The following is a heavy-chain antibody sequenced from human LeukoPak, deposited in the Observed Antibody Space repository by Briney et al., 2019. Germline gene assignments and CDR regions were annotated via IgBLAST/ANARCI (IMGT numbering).Heavy chain of an antibody. CDR3: ARGRIAKIVVVHSFSYGMDV. D-gene: IGHD3-22*01. CDR1: GGSFTDYF. V-gene: IGHV4-34*01. Sequence: SETLSLTCTVFGGSFTDYFWTWIRHSPGKGLEWIGEINDYTGDTNYNPSLNSRVSISLEKPKNQFSLELRSVTAADTAVYYCARGRIAKIVVVHSFSYGMDVWGQGTTVTVSS. CDR2: INDYTGDT. J-gene: IGHJ6*02.